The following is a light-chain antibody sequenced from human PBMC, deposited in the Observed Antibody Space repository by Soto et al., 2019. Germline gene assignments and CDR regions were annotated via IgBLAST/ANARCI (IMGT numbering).Light chain of an antibody. CDR2: DNN. CDR3: GSWDTSLRARV. CDR1: TSNIRNNY. J-gene: IGLJ3*02. Sequence: QSVLTQPPSVSAAPGQKVTISCSGSTSNIRNNYVSWYQQHPGTAPKLLIYDNNKRPSGIPDRFSGSKSGTSATLGITGLQTGDEAVYYCGSWDTSLRARVFGGGTKLTVL. V-gene: IGLV1-51*01.